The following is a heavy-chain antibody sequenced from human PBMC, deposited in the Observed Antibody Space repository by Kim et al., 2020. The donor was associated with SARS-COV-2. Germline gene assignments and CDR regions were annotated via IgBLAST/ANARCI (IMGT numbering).Heavy chain of an antibody. CDR3: VEYSYDSSGYYFGMDV. J-gene: IGHJ6*02. Sequence: PSPKSRGTISVDTSKNQFSLKLSSVTAADTAVYYCVEYSYDSSGYYFGMDVWGQGTTVTVSS. V-gene: IGHV4-59*01. D-gene: IGHD3-22*01.